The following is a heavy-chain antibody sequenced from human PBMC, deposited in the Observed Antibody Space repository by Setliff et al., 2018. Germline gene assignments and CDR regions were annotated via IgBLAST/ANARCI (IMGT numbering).Heavy chain of an antibody. V-gene: IGHV3-49*04. J-gene: IGHJ3*02. Sequence: GGSLRLSCTASGFTFGDYAMSWVRQAPGKGLEWVGFIRSKAYGGTTEYAASVKGRFTISRDDSKTTLYLQMNSLKTEDTAVYYCTTDLVVVVAATLLYYNDAFDIWGQGTMVTVSS. CDR2: IRSKAYGGTT. CDR1: GFTFGDYA. D-gene: IGHD2-15*01. CDR3: TTDLVVVVAATLLYYNDAFDI.